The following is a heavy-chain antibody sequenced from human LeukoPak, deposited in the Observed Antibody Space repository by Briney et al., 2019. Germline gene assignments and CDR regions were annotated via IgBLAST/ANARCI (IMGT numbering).Heavy chain of an antibody. Sequence: PGRSLRLSCAASGFTFSSYGMHSVRQAPGKGLEWVALIWYDGSNKYYADSVKGRFTISRANANNTLYLQMNSLRAEDTAVYYCARSGRGYYDSLDHWGQGDLVTVSS. V-gene: IGHV3-33*01. CDR2: IWYDGSNK. CDR3: ARSGRGYYDSLDH. D-gene: IGHD3-22*01. CDR1: GFTFSSYG. J-gene: IGHJ4*02.